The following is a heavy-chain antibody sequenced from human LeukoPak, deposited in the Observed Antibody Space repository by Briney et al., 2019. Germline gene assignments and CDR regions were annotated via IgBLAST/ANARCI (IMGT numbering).Heavy chain of an antibody. D-gene: IGHD3-10*01. Sequence: GGSLRLSCAASGFTFSSYGMSWVRQAPGKGLEWVSGISPSGDIRYYADSVKGRFTISRDNSKNTLYLEVISLTAEDTAVYCAKDDAWLRFGEWSQGTLVTVSS. CDR1: GFTFSSYG. V-gene: IGHV3-23*01. CDR3: AKDDAWLRFGE. CDR2: ISPSGDIR. J-gene: IGHJ4*02.